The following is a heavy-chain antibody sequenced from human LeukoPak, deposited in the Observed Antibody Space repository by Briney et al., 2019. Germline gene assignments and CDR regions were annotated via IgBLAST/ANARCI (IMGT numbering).Heavy chain of an antibody. CDR1: GFTFSSYS. V-gene: IGHV3-21*01. CDR3: ARYGANSGYDYYYGMDV. D-gene: IGHD5-12*01. Sequence: GGSLRLSCAASGFTFSSYSMNWVRQAPGKGLEWVSSISSSSSYIYYADSVKGRFTISRDNAKNSLYLQMNSLRAEDTAVYYCARYGANSGYDYYYGMDVWGQGTTVTVSS. J-gene: IGHJ6*02. CDR2: ISSSSSYI.